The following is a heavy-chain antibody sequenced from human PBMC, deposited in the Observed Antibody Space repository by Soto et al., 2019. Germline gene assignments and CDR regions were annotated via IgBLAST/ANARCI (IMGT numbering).Heavy chain of an antibody. CDR1: GGSISSGGYY. V-gene: IGHV4-31*03. J-gene: IGHJ5*02. D-gene: IGHD3-10*01. Sequence: SETLSVTCTVSGGSISSGGYYWIWIRQHPGKGLEWIGYIYYSGSTYYNPSLKSRVTISVDTSKNQFSLKLSSVTAADTAVYYCARDSMVRGVRETWFDPWGQGTQVTVSS. CDR2: IYYSGST. CDR3: ARDSMVRGVRETWFDP.